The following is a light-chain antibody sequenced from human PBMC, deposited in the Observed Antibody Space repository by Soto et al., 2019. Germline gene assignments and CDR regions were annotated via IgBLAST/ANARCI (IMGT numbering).Light chain of an antibody. CDR2: NVS. CDR1: SSDFGAYNY. J-gene: IGLJ1*01. Sequence: QSALTQPASVSGSPGQSITISCTRTSSDFGAYNYVSWYQQYPGKVPKLLIYNVSNRPSGVSNRFSGSKSGNTASLTISGLQAEDEADYFCTSYTSGSLYVFGTGTKLTVL. CDR3: TSYTSGSLYV. V-gene: IGLV2-14*01.